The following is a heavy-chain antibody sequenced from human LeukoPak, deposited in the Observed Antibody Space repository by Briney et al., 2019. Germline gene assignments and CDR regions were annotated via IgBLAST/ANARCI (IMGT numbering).Heavy chain of an antibody. CDR2: INPNSGGT. J-gene: IGHJ5*02. Sequence: ASVKVSCKASGYTFNGYYMHWVRQAPGQGLEWMGRINPNSGGTNYAQKFQGRVTMTRDTSISTAYMELSRLRSDDTAVYYCARLPERGYSGYGVNWFDPWGQGTLVTVSS. D-gene: IGHD5-12*01. V-gene: IGHV1-2*06. CDR1: GYTFNGYY. CDR3: ARLPERGYSGYGVNWFDP.